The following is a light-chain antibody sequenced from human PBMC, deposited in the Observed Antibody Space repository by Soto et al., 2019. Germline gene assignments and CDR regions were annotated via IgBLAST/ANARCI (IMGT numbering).Light chain of an antibody. Sequence: QSVLTQPPSASGSPGQSVTISCTGTSSDVGGYNYVSWHQQHPGKAPKLMIYEVSKRPSGVPDRFSGSKSGNTASLTVSGLQAEDEADYYCSSYAGSNHYVFGTGTKVTVL. CDR1: SSDVGGYNY. CDR2: EVS. J-gene: IGLJ1*01. V-gene: IGLV2-8*01. CDR3: SSYAGSNHYV.